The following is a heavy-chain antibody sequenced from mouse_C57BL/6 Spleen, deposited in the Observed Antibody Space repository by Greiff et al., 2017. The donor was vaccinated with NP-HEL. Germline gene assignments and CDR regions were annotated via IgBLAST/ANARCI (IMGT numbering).Heavy chain of an antibody. CDR1: GYTFTSYW. CDR2: IHPNSGST. D-gene: IGHD4-1*01. Sequence: VQLQQPGAELVKPGASVTLSCKASGYTFTSYWMHWVKQRPGQGLEWIGMIHPNSGSTNYNEKFKSKATLTVDKSSSTAYMQLSSLTSEDSAVYYCARGNCDYAMDYWGQGTSVTVSS. J-gene: IGHJ4*01. CDR3: ARGNCDYAMDY. V-gene: IGHV1-64*01.